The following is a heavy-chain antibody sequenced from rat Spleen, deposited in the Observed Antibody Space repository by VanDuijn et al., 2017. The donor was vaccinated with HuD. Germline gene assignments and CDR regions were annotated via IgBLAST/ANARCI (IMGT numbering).Heavy chain of an antibody. D-gene: IGHD1-2*01. CDR3: ARDSAITIAAPDVMDA. Sequence: QVQLKESGPGLVQPSQTLSLTCTVAGFSLTSYNVHWVRQPPGKGLEWMGVIWNTGGTRYNSALKSRLSISKDTSKSQVFLKMNSLQTEATATYYCARDSAITIAAPDVMDAWGQGASVTVSS. J-gene: IGHJ4*01. V-gene: IGHV2-41*01. CDR1: GFSLTSYN. CDR2: IWNTGGT.